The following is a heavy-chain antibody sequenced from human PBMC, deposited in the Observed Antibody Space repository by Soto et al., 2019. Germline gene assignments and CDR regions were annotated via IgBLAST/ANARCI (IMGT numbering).Heavy chain of an antibody. D-gene: IGHD3-3*01. Sequence: EVQLVESGGGLVQPGGSLRLSCAASGFTFSNYYMHWVRQAPGKGLVWVSRINSDGTYTDYADSVRGRFIISRDNAKDTLYLQMNSLRVEDTAMYYCERDRGSDFWSGPFPWGQVPLVAVSS. CDR1: GFTFSNYY. J-gene: IGHJ5*02. CDR3: ERDRGSDFWSGPFP. V-gene: IGHV3-74*01. CDR2: INSDGTYT.